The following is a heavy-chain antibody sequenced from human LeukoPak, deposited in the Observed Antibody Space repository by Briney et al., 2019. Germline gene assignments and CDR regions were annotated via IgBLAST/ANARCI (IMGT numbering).Heavy chain of an antibody. J-gene: IGHJ5*02. CDR1: GFTFSSYA. CDR2: ISGSGGST. V-gene: IGHV3-23*01. D-gene: IGHD6-13*01. Sequence: PGGSLRLSCAASGFTFSSYAMSWVRQAPGKGLEWVSAISGSGGSTYYADSVKGRFTISRDNSKNTLYLQMNSLRAEDTAVYYCAKDRMGSSWYDWFDPWGQGALVTVSS. CDR3: AKDRMGSSWYDWFDP.